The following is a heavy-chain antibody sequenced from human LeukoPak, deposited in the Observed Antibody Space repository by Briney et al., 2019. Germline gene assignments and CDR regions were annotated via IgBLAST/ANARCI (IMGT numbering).Heavy chain of an antibody. Sequence: GSLRLSCAASGFTFSSYTIHWVRQAPGKGLEWVTIISYDGSNKYYADSVKGRFTISRDNSKNSLYLQMNSLRSDDTALYYCARESESSGWYDYWGQGTLVTVSS. D-gene: IGHD6-19*01. CDR1: GFTFSSYT. V-gene: IGHV3-30*14. J-gene: IGHJ4*02. CDR3: ARESESSGWYDY. CDR2: ISYDGSNK.